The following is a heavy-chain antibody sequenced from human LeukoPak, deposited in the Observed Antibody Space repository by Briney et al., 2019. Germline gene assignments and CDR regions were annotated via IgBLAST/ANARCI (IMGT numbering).Heavy chain of an antibody. CDR3: ARDGHYYGLKNAFDI. CDR1: GFTFSDSY. D-gene: IGHD3-10*01. Sequence: GGSLRLSCAASGFTFSDSYMTWIRQAPGKGLEWVSYISNSGSSIYYADSVKGRFTTSRDNAKSSLYLQMNSLRAEDTAVYYCARDGHYYGLKNAFDIWGQGTMVTVSS. J-gene: IGHJ3*02. CDR2: ISNSGSSI. V-gene: IGHV3-11*04.